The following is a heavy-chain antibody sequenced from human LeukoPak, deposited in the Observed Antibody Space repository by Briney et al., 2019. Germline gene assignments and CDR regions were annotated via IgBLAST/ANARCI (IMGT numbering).Heavy chain of an antibody. D-gene: IGHD3-3*01. J-gene: IGHJ4*02. V-gene: IGHV4-39*01. CDR2: FYYSESL. CDR1: VGPISRRSYY. Sequence: SDTLSLTCTVSVGPISRRSYYWGWSCRPPGKGLERFGCFYYSESLYYNPSLKSRVTISVDTSKNQYSLKLSSVTAADTAVYYCARLPQITIFGVATKEYYFDYWGQGTLVTVSS. CDR3: ARLPQITIFGVATKEYYFDY.